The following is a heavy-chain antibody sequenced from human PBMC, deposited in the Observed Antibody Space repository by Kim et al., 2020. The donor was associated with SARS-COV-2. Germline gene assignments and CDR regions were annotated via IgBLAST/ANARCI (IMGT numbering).Heavy chain of an antibody. CDR3: ARLDYYVSGNNGHFDY. CDR2: IYYSGST. V-gene: IGHV4-39*01. Sequence: SETLSLTCSVSGGSFSSGSYYWAWIRQPPGKGLEWVGSIYYSGSTYYNLTLKSRLTLSVDTSKKQFSLHLTSVTAADTAVYYCARLDYYVSGNNGHFDYWGQGTLVTVSS. CDR1: GGSFSSGSYY. D-gene: IGHD3-10*01. J-gene: IGHJ4*02.